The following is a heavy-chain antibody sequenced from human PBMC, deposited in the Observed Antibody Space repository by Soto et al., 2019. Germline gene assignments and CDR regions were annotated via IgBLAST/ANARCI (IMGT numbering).Heavy chain of an antibody. V-gene: IGHV1-18*01. CDR3: ARDGIGSGSYYVY. CDR1: GYTFASYT. J-gene: IGHJ4*02. Sequence: ASVKVSCKTSGYTFASYTISWVRQAPGQGLEWMGWISAYNGNTNYAQNLQGRVTMTTDTSTRTADMELRSLRSDDTAVYYCARDGIGSGSYYVYWGQGTLVTVSS. D-gene: IGHD1-26*01. CDR2: ISAYNGNT.